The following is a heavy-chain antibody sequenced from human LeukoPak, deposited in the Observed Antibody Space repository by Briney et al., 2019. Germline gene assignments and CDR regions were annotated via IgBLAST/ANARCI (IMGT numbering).Heavy chain of an antibody. V-gene: IGHV3-66*01. CDR1: GFTVSSNY. Sequence: GGSLRLSCAASGFTVSSNYMSWVRQAPGKGLEWVSVIYSGGSTYYADSVKGRFTISRDNSKNTLYLQMNSLRAEDTAVYYRAGSYCSGGSCPRGYYYMDVWGKGTTVTISS. CDR2: IYSGGST. J-gene: IGHJ6*03. D-gene: IGHD2-15*01. CDR3: AGSYCSGGSCPRGYYYMDV.